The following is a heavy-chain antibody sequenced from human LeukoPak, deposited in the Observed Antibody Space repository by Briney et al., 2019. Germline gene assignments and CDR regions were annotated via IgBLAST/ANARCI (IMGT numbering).Heavy chain of an antibody. CDR3: ARDSKYYYGHYYMDV. Sequence: SETLSLICTVSGGSISSGGYYWSWIRQHPGKGLEWIGYIYYSGSTYYNPSLKSRVTISVDTSKNQFSLKLSSVTAANTAVYYCARDSKYYYGHYYMDVWGKGTTVTVSS. CDR2: IYYSGST. V-gene: IGHV4-31*03. J-gene: IGHJ6*03. CDR1: GGSISSGGYY. D-gene: IGHD3-10*01.